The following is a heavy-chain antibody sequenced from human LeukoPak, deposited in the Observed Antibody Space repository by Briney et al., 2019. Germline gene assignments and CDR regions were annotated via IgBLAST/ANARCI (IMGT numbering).Heavy chain of an antibody. J-gene: IGHJ4*02. CDR1: GFTFDDYA. D-gene: IGHD1-26*01. CDR3: AKGFSGSYSSYFDY. V-gene: IGHV3-9*01. CDR2: ISWNSGSI. Sequence: GGSLRLSCAASGFTFDDYAMHWVRQAPGKGLEWVSGISWNSGSIGYADSVKGRFTISRDNAKNSLYLQMNSLRAEDTALYYCAKGFSGSYSSYFDYWAREPWSPSPQ.